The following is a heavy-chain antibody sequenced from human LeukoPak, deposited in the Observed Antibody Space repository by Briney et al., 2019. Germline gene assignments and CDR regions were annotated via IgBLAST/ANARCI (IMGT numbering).Heavy chain of an antibody. CDR3: ARGLDTAIAS. J-gene: IGHJ4*02. Sequence: SQTLSLTCAISGDSVSSNSAAWNWIRQSPSRGLEWLGRTYYRSKWYNDYAVSVKSRIILNPDTSKNQFSLLLNSVTPEDTAVYFCARGLDTAIASWGQGTLVTVSS. CDR2: TYYRSKWYN. D-gene: IGHD5-18*01. V-gene: IGHV6-1*01. CDR1: GDSVSSNSAA.